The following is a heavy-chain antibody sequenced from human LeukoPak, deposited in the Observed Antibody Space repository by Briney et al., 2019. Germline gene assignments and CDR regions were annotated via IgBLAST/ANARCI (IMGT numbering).Heavy chain of an antibody. CDR3: AKGRDKYQLLSKNWFDP. CDR2: ISWNSGSI. J-gene: IGHJ5*02. V-gene: IGHV3-9*01. CDR1: GFTFDDYA. Sequence: GGSLRLSCAASGFTFDDYAMHWVRQAPGKGLEWVSGISWNSGSIGYADSVKGRFIISRDNAKNSLYLQMNSLRAEDTALYYCAKGRDKYQLLSKNWFDPWGQGTLVTVSS. D-gene: IGHD2-2*01.